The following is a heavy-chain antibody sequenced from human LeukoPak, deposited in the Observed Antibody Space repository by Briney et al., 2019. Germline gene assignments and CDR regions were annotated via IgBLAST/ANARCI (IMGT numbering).Heavy chain of an antibody. CDR2: INIYNGNT. Sequence: GASVKVSCKASGYTFTSYVINWVRRAPGQGLEWMGWINIYNGNTNYAHKLQGRVTMTTDTSTSTVYMELRGLRSDDTAVYYCARDLISGVLDYWGQGTLVTVSS. V-gene: IGHV1-18*01. J-gene: IGHJ4*02. CDR1: GYTFTSYV. CDR3: ARDLISGVLDY. D-gene: IGHD6-19*01.